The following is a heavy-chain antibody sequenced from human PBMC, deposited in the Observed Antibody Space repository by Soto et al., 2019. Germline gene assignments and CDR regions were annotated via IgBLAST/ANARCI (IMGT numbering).Heavy chain of an antibody. CDR1: GFNFSTYT. D-gene: IGHD2-15*01. CDR2: ISSSNRYI. J-gene: IGHJ3*02. Sequence: PVGSLRLSCAASGFNFSTYTMNWVRQAPGKGLEWVSSISSSNRYIYYADSVKGRFTISRDDAKNSLYLQMNSLRAEDTAVYYCARDRCSGGSCYRTYAFDIWGQGTLVTVSS. V-gene: IGHV3-21*06. CDR3: ARDRCSGGSCYRTYAFDI.